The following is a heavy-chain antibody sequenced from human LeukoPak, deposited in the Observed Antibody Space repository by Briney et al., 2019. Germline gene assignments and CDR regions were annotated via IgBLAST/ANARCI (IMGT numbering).Heavy chain of an antibody. D-gene: IGHD5-24*01. CDR3: AKDIQLSA. V-gene: IGHV3-64D*08. J-gene: IGHJ3*01. CDR1: GFTFSTNS. CDR2: ITSNGGST. Sequence: GGSLRLSCSASGFTFSTNSMHWVRQAPGKGLEFVSAITSNGGSTYYADSVKGRFTISRDNSKDTLYLQMSSLRAEDTAVYYCAKDIQLSAWGLGTMVTVSS.